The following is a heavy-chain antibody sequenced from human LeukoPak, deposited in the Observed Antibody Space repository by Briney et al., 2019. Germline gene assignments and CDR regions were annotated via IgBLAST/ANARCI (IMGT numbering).Heavy chain of an antibody. CDR1: GYTFTSYG. CDR3: ARVVTPRYCSTTSCYWKGWFDP. D-gene: IGHD2-2*01. J-gene: IGHJ5*02. V-gene: IGHV1-18*01. CDR2: ISAYNGNT. Sequence: ASVKVSCKASGYTFTSYGISWVRQAPGQGLDWMGWISAYNGNTNYAQKLQGRVTMTTDTSTSTAYMELRSLRSDDTAVYYCARVVTPRYCSTTSCYWKGWFDPWGQGTLVTVSS.